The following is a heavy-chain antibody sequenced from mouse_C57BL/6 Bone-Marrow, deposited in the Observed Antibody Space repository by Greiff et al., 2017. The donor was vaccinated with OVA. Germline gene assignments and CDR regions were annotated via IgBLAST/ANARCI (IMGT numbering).Heavy chain of an antibody. CDR2: INPNNGGT. CDR1: GYTFTDYN. CDR3: ARLDYYGSRDLAY. Sequence: EVQLQQSGPELVKPGASVKIPCKASGYTFTDYNMDWVTQSHGKSLEWIGDINPNNGGTIYNQKFKGKATLTVDKSSSTAYMELRSLTSEDTAVYYCARLDYYGSRDLAYWGQGTLVTVSA. D-gene: IGHD1-1*01. V-gene: IGHV1-18*01. J-gene: IGHJ3*01.